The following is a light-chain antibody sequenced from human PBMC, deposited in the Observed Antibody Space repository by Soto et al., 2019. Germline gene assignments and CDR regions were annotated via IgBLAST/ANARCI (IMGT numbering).Light chain of an antibody. V-gene: IGKV3-15*01. J-gene: IGKJ1*01. Sequence: DIVMTQSPSTLSAPPGEGATLCCRVSQTVSNNLASYQQKPGQAARVLIYGASTRATGIPARFSGSGAGTAVTLIISSLQSEDFAVYYCQQYNNWSPRTFGQGTQLDI. CDR1: QTVSNN. CDR3: QQYNNWSPRT. CDR2: GAS.